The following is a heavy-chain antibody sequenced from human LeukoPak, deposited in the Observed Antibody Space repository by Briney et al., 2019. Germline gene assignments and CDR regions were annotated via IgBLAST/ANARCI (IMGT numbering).Heavy chain of an antibody. Sequence: GGSLRLSCAASGFTFSSYEMNRVRQAPGKGLEWVSYISSSGSTIYYADSVKGRFTIARDNAKNSLYLQMNSLRAEDTAVYYCARAAAGSFDYWGQGTLVTVSS. CDR2: ISSSGSTI. CDR3: ARAAAGSFDY. V-gene: IGHV3-48*03. D-gene: IGHD6-13*01. J-gene: IGHJ4*02. CDR1: GFTFSSYE.